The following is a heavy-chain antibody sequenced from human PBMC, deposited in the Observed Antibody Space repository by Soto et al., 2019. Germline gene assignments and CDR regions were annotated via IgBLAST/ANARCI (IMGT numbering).Heavy chain of an antibody. Sequence: GASVKVSCKASGYTFTSYGISWVRQAPGQGLEWMGWISAYNGNTNYAQKFQGWVTMTRDTSISTAYMELSRLRSDDTAVYYCARDRVEMATIPWFDPWGQGTLVTVSS. CDR2: ISAYNGNT. CDR1: GYTFTSYG. CDR3: ARDRVEMATIPWFDP. D-gene: IGHD5-12*01. J-gene: IGHJ5*02. V-gene: IGHV1-18*04.